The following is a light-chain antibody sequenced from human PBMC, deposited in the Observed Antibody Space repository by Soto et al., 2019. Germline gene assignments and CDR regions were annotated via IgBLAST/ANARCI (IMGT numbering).Light chain of an antibody. CDR2: AAS. CDR1: QDINTF. Sequence: DIQLNQSPSFLSASVGDRVTITCRASQDINTFLAWYQQNPGKAPKFLIYAASTLQSGVPSRFSGTGSWTEFTLTITNLQPEDFATYYCQHLNSHPYTFGQGTKLEIK. CDR3: QHLNSHPYT. V-gene: IGKV1-9*01. J-gene: IGKJ2*01.